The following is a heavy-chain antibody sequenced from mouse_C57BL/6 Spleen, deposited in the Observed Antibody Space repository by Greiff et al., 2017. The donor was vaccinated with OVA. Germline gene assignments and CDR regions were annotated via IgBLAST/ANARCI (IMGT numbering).Heavy chain of an antibody. CDR2: ISSGSSTI. CDR1: GFTFSDYG. CDR3: AKGMVKGFAY. V-gene: IGHV5-17*01. D-gene: IGHD2-3*01. J-gene: IGHJ3*01. Sequence: DVKLVESGGGLVKPGGSLKLSCAASGFTFSDYGMHWVRQAPEKGLEWVAYISSGSSTIYYADTVKGRFTISRDNAKNTLFLQMTSLRSEDTAMYYCAKGMVKGFAYWGQGTLVTVSA.